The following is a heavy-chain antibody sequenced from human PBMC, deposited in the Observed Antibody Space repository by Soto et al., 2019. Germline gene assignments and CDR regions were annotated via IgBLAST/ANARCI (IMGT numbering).Heavy chain of an antibody. D-gene: IGHD6-19*01. CDR1: GFTFSSYA. CDR3: ARDHGSGWTDYYYYGMDV. J-gene: IGHJ6*02. V-gene: IGHV3-30-3*01. CDR2: ISYDGSNK. Sequence: GGSLRLSCAASGFTFSSYAMHWVRQAPGKGLEWVAVISYDGSNKYYADSVKGRFTISRDNSKNTLYLQMNSLRAEDTAVYYCARDHGSGWTDYYYYGMDVWGQGTTVTVS.